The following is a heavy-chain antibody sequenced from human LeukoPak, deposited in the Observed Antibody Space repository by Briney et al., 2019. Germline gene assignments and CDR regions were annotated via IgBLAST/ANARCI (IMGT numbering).Heavy chain of an antibody. CDR2: ISGSGGST. D-gene: IGHD3-16*01. J-gene: IGHJ4*02. CDR3: APDGGEDY. V-gene: IGHV3-23*01. CDR1: GITFSRFA. Sequence: PGGSLRLSCAASGITFSRFATSWVRQLPGKGLEWVSAISGSGGSTYYADPVKGRFTISRDNSKNTLYLQMNSLRAEDTAVYYCAPDGGEDYWGQGTLVTVSS.